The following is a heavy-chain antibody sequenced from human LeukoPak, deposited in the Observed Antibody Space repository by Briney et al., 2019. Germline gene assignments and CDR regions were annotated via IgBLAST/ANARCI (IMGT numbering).Heavy chain of an antibody. CDR1: GGSISSSSYY. D-gene: IGHD3-10*01. V-gene: IGHV4-39*07. J-gene: IGHJ6*03. CDR3: AREAEEFLGQSHYYYYMDV. CDR2: VSYSGST. Sequence: SETLSLTCTVSGGSISSSSYYWGWIRQPPGKGLEWIGSVSYSGSTYYNPSLKTRVTISVDTSKNQFSLKLSSVTAADTAVYYCAREAEEFLGQSHYYYYMDVWGKGTTVTVSS.